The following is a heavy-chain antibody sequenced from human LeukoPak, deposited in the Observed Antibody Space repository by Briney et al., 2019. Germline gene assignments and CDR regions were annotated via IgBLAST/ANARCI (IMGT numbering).Heavy chain of an antibody. J-gene: IGHJ3*02. CDR3: ARGYSAYDRAGTALDI. D-gene: IGHD5-12*01. Sequence: SGGSLRLSCAASGFTVSSNYMSWVRQAPGKGLEWVSVIYGGGSTYYADSVKGRFTISRDNSKNMLYLQMNSLKTEDTALYYCARGYSAYDRAGTALDIWGQGTMVTVSS. CDR1: GFTVSSNY. V-gene: IGHV3-53*01. CDR2: IYGGGST.